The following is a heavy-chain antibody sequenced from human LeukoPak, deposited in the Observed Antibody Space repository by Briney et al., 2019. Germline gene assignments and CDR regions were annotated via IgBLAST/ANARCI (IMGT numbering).Heavy chain of an antibody. CDR3: ARTTSLTASGYDY. V-gene: IGHV1-8*03. J-gene: IGHJ4*02. Sequence: VASVKVSCKASGYTFTSYHINWVRQASGQGLEWRGWINPNTGDRGSAQKFQGRFTITRNTSISTAYMELSSLRSEDTAVYFCARTTSLTASGYDYWGQGTLVTVS. D-gene: IGHD6-25*01. CDR1: GYTFTSYH. CDR2: INPNTGDR.